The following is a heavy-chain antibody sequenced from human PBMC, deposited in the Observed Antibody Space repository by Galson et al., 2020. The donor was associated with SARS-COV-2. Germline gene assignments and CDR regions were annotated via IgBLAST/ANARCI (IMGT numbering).Heavy chain of an antibody. CDR2: ISYDGRNT. CDR3: ARDMNGMAGAFDS. Sequence: GGSLRLSCVASGFTFSIYAIHWVSQAPGKGLEWVAVISYDGRNTYYADSVRGRITLSRDNSKNTLYLQMNSLRAEDTSVYYCARDMNGMAGAFDSWGQVTMVSVSS. V-gene: IGHV3-30*04. CDR1: GFTFSIYA. J-gene: IGHJ3*02. D-gene: IGHD6-19*01.